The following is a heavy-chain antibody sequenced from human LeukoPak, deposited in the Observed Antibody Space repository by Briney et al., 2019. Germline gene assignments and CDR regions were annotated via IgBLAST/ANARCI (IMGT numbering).Heavy chain of an antibody. D-gene: IGHD3-10*01. V-gene: IGHV4-61*01. CDR2: IYYSGST. CDR3: ARVSTYYYGSGSYWNYYYYMDV. Sequence: SETLSLTCTVSGGSISSSSYYWSWIRQPPGKGLEWIGYIYYSGSTNYNPSLKSRVTISVDTSKNQFSLKLSSVTAADTAVYYCARVSTYYYGSGSYWNYYYYMDVWGKGTTVTISS. CDR1: GGSISSSSYY. J-gene: IGHJ6*03.